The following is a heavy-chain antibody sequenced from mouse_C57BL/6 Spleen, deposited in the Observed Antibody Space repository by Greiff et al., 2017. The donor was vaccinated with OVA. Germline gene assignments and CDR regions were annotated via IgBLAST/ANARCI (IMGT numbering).Heavy chain of an antibody. CDR3: ARDKGYYSMDY. CDR2: ISYDGSN. J-gene: IGHJ4*01. Sequence: EVQLVESGPGLVKPSQSLSLTCSVTGYSITSGYYWNWIRQFPGNKLEWMGYISYDGSNNYNPSLKNRISITRDTSKNQFFLKLNSVTTEDTATYYCARDKGYYSMDYWGQGTSVTVSS. V-gene: IGHV3-6*01. CDR1: GYSITSGYY.